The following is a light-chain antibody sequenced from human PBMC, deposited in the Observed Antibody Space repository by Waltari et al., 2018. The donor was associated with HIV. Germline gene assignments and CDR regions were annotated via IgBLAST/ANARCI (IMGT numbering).Light chain of an antibody. V-gene: IGLV2-23*02. CDR1: SSHIGSYNL. CDR3: CSYAGTSPYV. Sequence: QSALTQPASVSGSPGQSITISCTGTSSHIGSYNLLSCSQQHPGKAPKLMIYEVSKRPSGVSNRFSASKSGNTASLTISGLQAEDEADYYCCSYAGTSPYVFGTGTKVTVL. CDR2: EVS. J-gene: IGLJ1*01.